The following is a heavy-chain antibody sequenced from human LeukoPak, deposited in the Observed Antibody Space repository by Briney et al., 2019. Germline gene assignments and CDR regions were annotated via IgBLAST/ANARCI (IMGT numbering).Heavy chain of an antibody. CDR2: IIPIFGTA. V-gene: IGHV1-69*13. J-gene: IGHJ5*02. D-gene: IGHD4-17*01. CDR3: AREEYGDYAPNWFDP. CDR1: GGTFSSYA. Sequence: GASVKVSCKASGGTFSSYAISWVRQAPGQGLEWMGGIIPIFGTANYAQKFQGRVTITADESTSTAYMELSSLRSEDTAVYYCAREEYGDYAPNWFDPWGQGTLVTVSS.